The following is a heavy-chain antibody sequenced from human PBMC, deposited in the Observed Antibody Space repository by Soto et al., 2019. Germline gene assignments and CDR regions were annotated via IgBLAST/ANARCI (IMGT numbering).Heavy chain of an antibody. CDR1: GFAFSTYG. J-gene: IGHJ4*02. Sequence: GWSLRLSCAASGFAFSTYGLHWVRQAPGKELEWVAIIKSDVNYKYYADSVKGRFTISRDNPKNTLFLQMNSLRAEDTAVYYCAKGGSFAIWGQGTMVTVS. D-gene: IGHD3-16*01. CDR2: IKSDVNYK. CDR3: AKGGSFAI. V-gene: IGHV3-30*18.